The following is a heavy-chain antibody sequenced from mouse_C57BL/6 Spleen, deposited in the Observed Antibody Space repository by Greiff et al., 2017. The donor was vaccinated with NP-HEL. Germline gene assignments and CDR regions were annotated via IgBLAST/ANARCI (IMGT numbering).Heavy chain of an antibody. Sequence: QVQLQQPGAELVRPGSSVKLSCKASGYTFTSYWMDWVKQRPGQGLEWIGNIYPSDSETHYNQKFKDKATLTVDKSSSTAYMQLSSLTSEDSAVYYCAVYSNYFYDFDYWGQGTTLTVSS. J-gene: IGHJ2*01. CDR3: AVYSNYFYDFDY. CDR1: GYTFTSYW. V-gene: IGHV1-61*01. CDR2: IYPSDSET. D-gene: IGHD2-5*01.